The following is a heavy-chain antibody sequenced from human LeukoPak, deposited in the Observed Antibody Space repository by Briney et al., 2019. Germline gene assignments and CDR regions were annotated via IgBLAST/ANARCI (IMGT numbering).Heavy chain of an antibody. CDR3: AKSSGDFWSGNYYYYYMDV. Sequence: GGSLRLSCAASGFTFSSHAMSWVRQAAGKGLEWVSVISGSGGSTYYADSVKGRFTISRDNSKNTVYLQMNSLRAEDTDVYYCAKSSGDFWSGNYYYYYMDVWGKGTTVTVSS. D-gene: IGHD3-3*01. J-gene: IGHJ6*03. V-gene: IGHV3-23*01. CDR1: GFTFSSHA. CDR2: ISGSGGST.